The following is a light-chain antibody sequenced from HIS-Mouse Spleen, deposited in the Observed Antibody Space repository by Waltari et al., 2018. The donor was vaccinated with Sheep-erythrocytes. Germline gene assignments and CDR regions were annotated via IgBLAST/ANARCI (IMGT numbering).Light chain of an antibody. CDR1: QGISSA. V-gene: IGKV1-13*02. Sequence: AIQLTPSPSSLSPSVGDTVTITCRASQGISSALAWYQQKPGKAPKLLIYDASSLESGVPSRFSGSGSGTDFTLTISSVQPEDFATYYCQQFNSYLYTFGQGTKLEIK. CDR2: DAS. J-gene: IGKJ2*01. CDR3: QQFNSYLYT.